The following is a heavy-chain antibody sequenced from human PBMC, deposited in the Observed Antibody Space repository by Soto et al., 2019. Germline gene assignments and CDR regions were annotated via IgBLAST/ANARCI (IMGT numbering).Heavy chain of an antibody. Sequence: QVQLQESGPGLVKPSGTLSLTCAVSGDSISSSKWWSWVRQPPGKGLEWIGEIYHSGSTNYNPSLKSPVIISVDKSKNQFSLNLSSVTDADTAVYYGARGERQPQRDYWGQGTLVTVSS. V-gene: IGHV4-4*02. J-gene: IGHJ4*02. CDR1: GDSISSSKW. CDR2: IYHSGST. D-gene: IGHD6-25*01. CDR3: ARGERQPQRDY.